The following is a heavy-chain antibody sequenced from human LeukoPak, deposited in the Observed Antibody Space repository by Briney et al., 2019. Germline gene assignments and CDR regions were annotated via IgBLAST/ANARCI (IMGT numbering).Heavy chain of an antibody. CDR2: ISGSGGST. D-gene: IGHD6-13*01. J-gene: IGHJ5*02. CDR3: ARGARQQLDPNWFDP. Sequence: GGSLRLSCAASGFTFSSYGMSWVRQAPGKGLEWVSAISGSGGSTYYADSVKGRFTISRDNSKNTLYLQMNRLRAEDTAVYYCARGARQQLDPNWFDPWGQGTLVTVSS. V-gene: IGHV3-23*01. CDR1: GFTFSSYG.